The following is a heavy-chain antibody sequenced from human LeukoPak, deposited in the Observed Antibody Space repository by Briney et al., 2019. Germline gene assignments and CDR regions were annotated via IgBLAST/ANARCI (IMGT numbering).Heavy chain of an antibody. Sequence: GGSLRLSCAASGFTFDDYGMSWVRQAPGKGLEWVSAIDWNGGSTGYADSVKGRFTISRDNAKNSLYLQMHSLRAEDTALYYCARDSVRGVSKEPLDYWGQGTLVTVSS. V-gene: IGHV3-20*04. J-gene: IGHJ4*02. CDR3: ARDSVRGVSKEPLDY. D-gene: IGHD3-10*01. CDR1: GFTFDDYG. CDR2: IDWNGGST.